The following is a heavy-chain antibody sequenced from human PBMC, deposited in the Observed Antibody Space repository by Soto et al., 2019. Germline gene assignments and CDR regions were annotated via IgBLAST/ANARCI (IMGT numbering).Heavy chain of an antibody. J-gene: IGHJ5*01. CDR2: MNPNRNNT. Sequence: QVQLVQSGAEVKTPGASVKVSCKASGYTFASYDINWVRQAPGQGLEWMGWMNPNRNNTGYAQKFQGRLTMTRDIALSIAHMELSSLRNEDTAVYYCARSDGYHFNWLDSWGQGTLVNVSA. D-gene: IGHD2-21*01. CDR1: GYTFASYD. V-gene: IGHV1-8*01. CDR3: ARSDGYHFNWLDS.